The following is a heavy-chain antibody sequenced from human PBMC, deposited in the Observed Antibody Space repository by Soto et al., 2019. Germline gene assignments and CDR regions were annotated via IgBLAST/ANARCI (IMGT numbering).Heavy chain of an antibody. Sequence: QVQLVQSGAEVKKPGSSVKVSCKASGGTFSSYAISWVRQAPGQGLEWMGGIIPIFGTANYAQKFQGRVTITADESTSTAYMELSSLRPEDTAVYYCARGRAAAGRRRHYYYYGMDVWGQGTTVTVSS. CDR3: ARGRAAAGRRRHYYYYGMDV. J-gene: IGHJ6*02. V-gene: IGHV1-69*01. CDR1: GGTFSSYA. D-gene: IGHD6-13*01. CDR2: IIPIFGTA.